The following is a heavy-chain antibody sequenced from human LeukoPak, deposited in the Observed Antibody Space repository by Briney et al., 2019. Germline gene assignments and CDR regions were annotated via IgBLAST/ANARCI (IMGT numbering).Heavy chain of an antibody. CDR2: ISWNSGSI. Sequence: GGSLRLSCAASGFTFDDYAMHWVRQAPGKGLEWVSGISWNSGSIGYADSVKGRFTISRDNAKNSLYLQMNSLRAEDTALYYCAKARGSYGYIGPVDYWGQGTLVTVSS. CDR1: GFTFDDYA. J-gene: IGHJ4*02. CDR3: AKARGSYGYIGPVDY. V-gene: IGHV3-9*01. D-gene: IGHD3-16*01.